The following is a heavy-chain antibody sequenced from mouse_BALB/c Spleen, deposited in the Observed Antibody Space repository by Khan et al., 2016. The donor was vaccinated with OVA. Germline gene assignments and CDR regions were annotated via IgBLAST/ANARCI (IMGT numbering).Heavy chain of an antibody. CDR1: GYSITSGYG. CDR3: ARTARRNY. D-gene: IGHD1-2*01. V-gene: IGHV3-1*02. Sequence: EVQLQESGPGLVKPSQSLSLTCTVTGYSITSGYGRPWIRQFLGNKLEWMGYISYSGSTNYNPSLTSRISITRDTSKNQFFLQLNSVTTEDTATYYGARTARRNYWGQGTTLTVSS. CDR2: ISYSGST. J-gene: IGHJ2*01.